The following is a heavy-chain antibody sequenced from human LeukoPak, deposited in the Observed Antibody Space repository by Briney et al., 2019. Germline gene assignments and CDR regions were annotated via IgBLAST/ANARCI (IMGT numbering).Heavy chain of an antibody. CDR1: GGSISGSTYY. Sequence: SETLSLTCTVSGGSISGSTYYWGWVRRPPGKGLEWIGGIYYSGTTYYNPSLKSRVTISVDTSKNQFSLKLSSVTAADTAVFYCARHGLGSSWYVDYWGQGTLVTVSS. CDR2: IYYSGTT. J-gene: IGHJ4*02. D-gene: IGHD6-13*01. CDR3: ARHGLGSSWYVDY. V-gene: IGHV4-39*01.